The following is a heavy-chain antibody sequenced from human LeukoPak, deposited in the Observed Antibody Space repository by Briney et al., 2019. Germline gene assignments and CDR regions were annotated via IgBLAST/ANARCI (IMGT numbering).Heavy chain of an antibody. CDR1: GYTLTGYY. D-gene: IGHD2-2*01. J-gene: IGHJ4*02. CDR2: INPNSGGT. V-gene: IGHV1-2*02. Sequence: ASVKVSCKASGYTLTGYYMHWVRQAPGQGLEWMGWINPNSGGTNYAQKFQGRVTMTRDTSISTAYMELSRLRSDDTAVYYCARDSGDCSSTSCLFDYWGQGTLVTVSS. CDR3: ARDSGDCSSTSCLFDY.